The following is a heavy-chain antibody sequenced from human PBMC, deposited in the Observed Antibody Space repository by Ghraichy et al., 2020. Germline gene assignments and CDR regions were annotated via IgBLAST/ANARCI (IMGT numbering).Heavy chain of an antibody. D-gene: IGHD1-26*01. Sequence: SQTLSLTCTVSGGSVSSENYFWTWIRQPPGKGLEWIGNVFYTGSTNYNPSLKSRVTISRDTSKNQFSLKLTSVTAADTAVYYCARDRRHYYGGTYRPRGFFEYWGQETLVTVSS. CDR2: VFYTGST. V-gene: IGHV4-61*01. J-gene: IGHJ4*02. CDR1: GGSVSSENYF. CDR3: ARDRRHYYGGTYRPRGFFEY.